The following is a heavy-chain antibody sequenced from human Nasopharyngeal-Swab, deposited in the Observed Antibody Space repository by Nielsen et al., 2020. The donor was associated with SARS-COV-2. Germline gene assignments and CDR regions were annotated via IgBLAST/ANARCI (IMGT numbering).Heavy chain of an antibody. Sequence: GGSLRLSCAASGFTFSSYDMHWVRQATGKGLEWVSAIGTAGDTYYPGSVKGRFTISRENAKNSLYLQMNSLRAGDTAVYYCVKAPSGSYRSGDAFDIWGQGTMVTVSS. CDR3: VKAPSGSYRSGDAFDI. CDR2: IGTAGDT. V-gene: IGHV3-13*01. CDR1: GFTFSSYD. J-gene: IGHJ3*02. D-gene: IGHD1-26*01.